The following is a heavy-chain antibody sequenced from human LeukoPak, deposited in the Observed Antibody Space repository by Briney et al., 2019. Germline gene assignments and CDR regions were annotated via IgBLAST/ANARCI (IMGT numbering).Heavy chain of an antibody. V-gene: IGHV3-7*01. J-gene: IGHJ4*02. Sequence: GGSLRLSCAASGFTFSSYWMTWVRQTPGKGLEWVANIKHDGSEDYFEDSVKGRFTISRDNAENSLHLQMSSLRAEDTAVYYCARSANYGGHAFFDYWGQGILVIVSS. CDR1: GFTFSSYW. CDR2: IKHDGSED. D-gene: IGHD4/OR15-4a*01. CDR3: ARSANYGGHAFFDY.